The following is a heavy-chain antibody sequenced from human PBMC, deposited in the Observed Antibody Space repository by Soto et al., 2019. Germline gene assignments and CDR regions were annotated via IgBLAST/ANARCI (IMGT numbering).Heavy chain of an antibody. CDR2: VSAYKGNT. J-gene: IGHJ4*02. Sequence: ASVKGSCKASCYTFTSYGISWGRQAPGQGLEGVGWVSAYKGNTNYAQKLQGRVTMTTDTSTSTAYMELRSLRSDDTAVYYCARATYIGYCSSTSCPTTVGDYWGQGTLVTVSS. V-gene: IGHV1-18*01. CDR1: CYTFTSYG. D-gene: IGHD2-2*01. CDR3: ARATYIGYCSSTSCPTTVGDY.